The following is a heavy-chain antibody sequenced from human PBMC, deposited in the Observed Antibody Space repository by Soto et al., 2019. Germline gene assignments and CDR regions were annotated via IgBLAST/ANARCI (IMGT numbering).Heavy chain of an antibody. CDR2: ISYDGSNK. J-gene: IGHJ5*02. CDR1: GFNFSSYA. CDR3: ARDGNPGSSYYNWFDP. Sequence: GGSLRLSCAASGFNFSSYAMHWVRQAPGKGLEWVAVISYDGSNKYYADSVKGRFTISRDNSKNTLYLQMNSLRAEDTAVYYCARDGNPGSSYYNWFDPWGQGTLVTVSS. V-gene: IGHV3-30-3*01. D-gene: IGHD6-13*01.